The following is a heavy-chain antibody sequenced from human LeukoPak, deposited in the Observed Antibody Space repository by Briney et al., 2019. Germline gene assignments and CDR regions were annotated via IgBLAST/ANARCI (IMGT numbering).Heavy chain of an antibody. Sequence: SETLSLTCAVYGGSFSGYHWSWIRQPPGKGLEWIGEINHSGSTNYNPSLKSRVTISVDTSKNQFSLKLSSVTAADTAVYYCARAHRRGYSYGYGDYWGQGTLVTVSS. J-gene: IGHJ4*02. CDR2: INHSGST. D-gene: IGHD5-18*01. V-gene: IGHV4-34*01. CDR1: GGSFSGYH. CDR3: ARAHRRGYSYGYGDY.